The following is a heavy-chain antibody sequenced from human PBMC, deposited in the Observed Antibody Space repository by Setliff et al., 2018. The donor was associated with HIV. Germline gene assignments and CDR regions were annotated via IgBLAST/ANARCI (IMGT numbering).Heavy chain of an antibody. CDR3: ARGFDYAQRPPLYYFDY. CDR2: IYNSAST. CDR1: GGSISSYY. Sequence: PSETLSLTCSVSGGSISSYYWSWIRQPPGKGLEWIGYIYNSASTSYNPSLKSRVTISVDTSKNQFSLKLSSVTAADTAVYYCARGFDYAQRPPLYYFDYWGQGTLVTVSS. D-gene: IGHD2-2*01. V-gene: IGHV4-59*12. J-gene: IGHJ4*02.